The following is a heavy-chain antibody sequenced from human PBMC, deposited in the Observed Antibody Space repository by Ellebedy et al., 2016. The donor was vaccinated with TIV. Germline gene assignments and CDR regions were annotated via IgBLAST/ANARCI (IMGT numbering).Heavy chain of an antibody. J-gene: IGHJ4*02. Sequence: GESLKISCAASGFTFSSYWMHWVRQAPGKGLVWVSRINSDGSSTSNADSVKGRFTISRDNAKHTLYLQMNSLGAEDTAVYYCARERDTAMGDYWGQGTLVTVSS. CDR1: GFTFSSYW. D-gene: IGHD5-18*01. CDR2: INSDGSST. CDR3: ARERDTAMGDY. V-gene: IGHV3-74*01.